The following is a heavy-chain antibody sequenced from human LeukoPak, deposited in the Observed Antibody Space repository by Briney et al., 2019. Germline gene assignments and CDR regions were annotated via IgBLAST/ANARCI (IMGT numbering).Heavy chain of an antibody. CDR1: GFNFWYFL. CDR2: IKQDGSEK. Sequence: GALRLSCAASGFNFWYFLIRLVRQAPGKGLEWVANIKQDGSEKYYVDSVKGRFTISRDNAKNSLYLQMNSLRAEDTAVYYCARDGRWGQGTLVTVTS. J-gene: IGHJ4*02. V-gene: IGHV3-7*01. CDR3: ARDGR.